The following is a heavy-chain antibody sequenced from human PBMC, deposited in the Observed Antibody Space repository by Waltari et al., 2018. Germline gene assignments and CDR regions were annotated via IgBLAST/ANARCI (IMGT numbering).Heavy chain of an antibody. CDR3: AKGSGSYEGFDP. Sequence: QLVESGGGVVQPGGSLRLSCAASGFTFSSVGMHWVRQAPGKGLEWVTFIRYDGSNKYYADSVKGRFIISRDNSKNTVYLQMNSLRPEDAAVYYCAKGSGSYEGFDPWGQGTLVTVSS. CDR2: IRYDGSNK. V-gene: IGHV3-30*02. J-gene: IGHJ5*02. D-gene: IGHD1-26*01. CDR1: GFTFSSVG.